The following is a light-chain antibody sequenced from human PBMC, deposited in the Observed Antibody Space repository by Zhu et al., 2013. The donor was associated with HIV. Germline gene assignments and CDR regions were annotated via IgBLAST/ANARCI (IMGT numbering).Light chain of an antibody. J-gene: IGKJ3*01. Sequence: EIEMTQTPATLSVSPGERVTLSCRATQSVSTKVAWYQQIPGQPPRLLIYGAFTRAAGVPARFSGAGSGTEFTLTISRLQSEDSAFYSCQQYDDWSHITFGPGTKVDVK. CDR2: GAF. CDR3: QQYDDWSHIT. CDR1: QSVSTK. V-gene: IGKV3-15*01.